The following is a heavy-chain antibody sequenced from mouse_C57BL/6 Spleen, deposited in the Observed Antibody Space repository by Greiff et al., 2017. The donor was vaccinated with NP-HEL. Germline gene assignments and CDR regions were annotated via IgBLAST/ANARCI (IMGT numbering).Heavy chain of an antibody. D-gene: IGHD4-1*01. Sequence: QVQLQQPGAELVKPGASVKMSCKASGYTFTSYWITWVKQRPGQGLEWIGDIYPGSGSTNYNHKFKDKATLTVDKSSSTAYMQLSSLTSEDAAVYYCANWDLDYWGQGTTLTVSS. CDR3: ANWDLDY. CDR1: GYTFTSYW. J-gene: IGHJ2*01. V-gene: IGHV1-55*01. CDR2: IYPGSGST.